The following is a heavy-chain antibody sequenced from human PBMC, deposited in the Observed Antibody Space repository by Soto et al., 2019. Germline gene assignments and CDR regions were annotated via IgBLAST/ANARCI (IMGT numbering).Heavy chain of an antibody. Sequence: PSETLSLTCTVSGGSISSSSCYWSWIRQPPGKGLEWIGYIYYSGSTYYSPSLTSRVTMSVDTSKNQFSLKLTSVTAADTAVYYCARERAITAAGSRQVDYWGQGTLVTVSS. CDR3: ARERAITAAGSRQVDY. V-gene: IGHV4-30-4*01. J-gene: IGHJ4*02. CDR2: IYYSGST. CDR1: GGSISSSSCY. D-gene: IGHD6-13*01.